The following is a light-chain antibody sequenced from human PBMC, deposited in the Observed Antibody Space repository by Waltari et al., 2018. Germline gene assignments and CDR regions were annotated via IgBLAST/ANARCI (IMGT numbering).Light chain of an antibody. Sequence: SSDLTQDPAVSVALGQTVRITCQGDILRTYYGNWCRQKPGQPPELVIYGKTNRPSWIPDRFSASSSGNTASLIITGAQAEDEADYYCSSRELSGHVVFGGGTRLTVL. CDR3: SSRELSGHVV. J-gene: IGLJ2*01. CDR1: ILRTYY. V-gene: IGLV3-19*01. CDR2: GKT.